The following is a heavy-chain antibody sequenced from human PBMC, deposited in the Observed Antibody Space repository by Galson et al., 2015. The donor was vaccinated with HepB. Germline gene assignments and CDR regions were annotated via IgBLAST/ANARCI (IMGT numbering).Heavy chain of an antibody. CDR1: GYSFTTYW. V-gene: IGHV5-10-1*01. CDR2: IDPSDSYT. Sequence: QSGAEVKKPGESLRIFCKGSGYSFTTYWISWVRQMPGKGLEWMGRIDPSDSYTNYSPTFQGHVTISADKSISTAYLQWSSLKASDTAMYYCASRQYYYGSGTYYNVSDYWGQGTLVTVSS. CDR3: ASRQYYYGSGTYYNVSDY. J-gene: IGHJ4*02. D-gene: IGHD3-10*01.